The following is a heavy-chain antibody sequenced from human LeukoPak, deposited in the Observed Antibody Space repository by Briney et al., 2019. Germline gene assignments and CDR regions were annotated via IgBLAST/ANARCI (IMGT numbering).Heavy chain of an antibody. CDR1: GFTLSSYG. J-gene: IGHJ4*02. Sequence: PGRSLRLSCAASGFTLSSYGMHWVRQAPGKGLEWVAVISYDGSNKYYADSVKGRFTISRDNSKNTLYLQMNSLRAEDTAVYYCATPVVAATQTNYWGQGTLVTVSS. V-gene: IGHV3-30*03. CDR3: ATPVVAATQTNY. CDR2: ISYDGSNK. D-gene: IGHD2-15*01.